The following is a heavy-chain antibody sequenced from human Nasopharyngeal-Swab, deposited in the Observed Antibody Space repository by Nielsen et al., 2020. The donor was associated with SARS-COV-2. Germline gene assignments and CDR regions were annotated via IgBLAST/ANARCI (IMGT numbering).Heavy chain of an antibody. Sequence: SETLSLTCTVSGGSISSSSYYWGWIRKPPGKGLEWIGSIYYSGSTYYNPSLKSRVTISVDTSKNQFSLKLSSATAADTAVYYCARGYSSGWYPFDYWGQGTLVTVSS. V-gene: IGHV4-39*07. CDR1: GGSISSSSYY. CDR3: ARGYSSGWYPFDY. CDR2: IYYSGST. J-gene: IGHJ4*02. D-gene: IGHD6-19*01.